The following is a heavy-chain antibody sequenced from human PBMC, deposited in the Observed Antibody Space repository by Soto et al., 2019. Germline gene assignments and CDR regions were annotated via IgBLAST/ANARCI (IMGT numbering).Heavy chain of an antibody. Sequence: QVQVVESGGGVVQPGRSLRLSCAASGFPVSGYSMHWVRQAPGKGLEWVALISYDGRNKDYADSVKGRFTISRDDSKNTLYLQMNSLRAEDTAVYYCVRCWGTGDGSNLGYNWFDPWGQGTLVTGSS. J-gene: IGHJ5*02. V-gene: IGHV3-30*04. D-gene: IGHD1-1*01. CDR1: GFPVSGYS. CDR3: VRCWGTGDGSNLGYNWFDP. CDR2: ISYDGRNK.